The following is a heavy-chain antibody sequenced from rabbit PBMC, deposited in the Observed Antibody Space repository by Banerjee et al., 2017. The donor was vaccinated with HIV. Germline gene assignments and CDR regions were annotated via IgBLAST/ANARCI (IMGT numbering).Heavy chain of an antibody. Sequence: QSLEESGGGLVKPGASLTLTCKASGFSFSSGYDICWVRQAPGKGLEWIGCIYTGSGSTYYASWAKGRFTISKTSSTTVTLQMTSLTAADTATYFCARISGSGSYVQYYFVLWGPGTLVTVS. D-gene: IGHD1-1*01. J-gene: IGHJ4*01. CDR1: GFSFSSGYD. V-gene: IGHV1S40*01. CDR3: ARISGSGSYVQYYFVL. CDR2: IYTGSGST.